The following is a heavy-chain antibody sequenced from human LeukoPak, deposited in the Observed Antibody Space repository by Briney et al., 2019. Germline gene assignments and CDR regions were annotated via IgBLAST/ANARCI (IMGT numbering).Heavy chain of an antibody. D-gene: IGHD1-26*01. V-gene: IGHV4-39*01. CDR2: IHYGGNT. CDR1: GVSLSSTSSY. CDR3: ARLPGGY. J-gene: IGHJ4*02. Sequence: PSETLSLTCTVSGVSLSSTSSYWRWIRQPPGKGLEWIGYIHYGGNTNYNPSLKSRVTISFDTSKNQFSLNLISATAADTAVYYCARLPGGYWGQGTLVIVSS.